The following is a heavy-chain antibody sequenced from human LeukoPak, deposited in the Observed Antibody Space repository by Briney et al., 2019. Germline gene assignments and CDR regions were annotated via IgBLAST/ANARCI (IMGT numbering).Heavy chain of an antibody. D-gene: IGHD5-24*01. CDR3: ARDLGDGYRIYYFDY. Sequence: SETLSLTCTVSGGSISSYYWSWIRQPPGKGLEWIGYIYYSGSTNYNPSLKSRVTISVDTSKNQFSLKLSSVTAADTAVYYCARDLGDGYRIYYFDYWGQGTLVTVSS. J-gene: IGHJ4*02. CDR2: IYYSGST. CDR1: GGSISSYY. V-gene: IGHV4-59*01.